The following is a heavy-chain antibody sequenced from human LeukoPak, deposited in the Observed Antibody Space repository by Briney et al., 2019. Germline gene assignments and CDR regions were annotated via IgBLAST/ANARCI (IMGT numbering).Heavy chain of an antibody. Sequence: PSETLSLTCTVSGGSISSYYWSWIRQPPGKGLEWIGYIYYSGSTNYNPSLKSRVTISVDTSKNQFSLKLSSVTAADTAVYYCARHYRGVWLLNLGYFDYWGQGTLVTVSS. CDR1: GGSISSYY. CDR2: IYYSGST. D-gene: IGHD3-22*01. J-gene: IGHJ4*02. V-gene: IGHV4-59*08. CDR3: ARHYRGVWLLNLGYFDY.